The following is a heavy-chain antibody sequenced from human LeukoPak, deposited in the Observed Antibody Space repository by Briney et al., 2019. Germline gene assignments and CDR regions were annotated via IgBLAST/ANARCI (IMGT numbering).Heavy chain of an antibody. D-gene: IGHD6-13*01. J-gene: IGHJ4*02. CDR1: GFTFSSYA. Sequence: PGGSLRLSCAASGFTFSSYAMSWVRQAPGKGLEWVSAISGSGGSTYYADSVKGRFTISRDNSKNTLYLQMNSLRAEDTAVYYCARRGLWYSSSWYYFDYWGQGTLVTVSS. V-gene: IGHV3-23*01. CDR2: ISGSGGST. CDR3: ARRGLWYSSSWYYFDY.